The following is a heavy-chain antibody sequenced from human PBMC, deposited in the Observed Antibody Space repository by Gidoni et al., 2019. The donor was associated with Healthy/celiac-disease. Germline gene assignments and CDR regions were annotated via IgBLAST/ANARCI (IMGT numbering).Heavy chain of an antibody. CDR2: ISYDGSNK. J-gene: IGHJ6*02. Sequence: VAVISYDGSNKYYSDSVKGRFTISRDNSKNKLYLQMNSLIAEYTAVYDCAKAGIAAALYYYYYYGMDFWGQGSTVTVSS. D-gene: IGHD6-13*01. V-gene: IGHV3-30*18. CDR3: AKAGIAAALYYYYYYGMDF.